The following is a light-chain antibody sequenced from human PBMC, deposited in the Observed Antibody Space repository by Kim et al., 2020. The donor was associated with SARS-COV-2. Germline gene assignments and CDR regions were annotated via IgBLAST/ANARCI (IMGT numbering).Light chain of an antibody. Sequence: VSPGERATLSCRASQSVRSNLAWYQQKPGQAPRLLIYAASTRATGIPARFSGSGSGTEFTLTISSLQSEDFAVYYCQQYNNWPFTFGPGTKVDIK. J-gene: IGKJ3*01. CDR3: QQYNNWPFT. CDR1: QSVRSN. CDR2: AAS. V-gene: IGKV3-15*01.